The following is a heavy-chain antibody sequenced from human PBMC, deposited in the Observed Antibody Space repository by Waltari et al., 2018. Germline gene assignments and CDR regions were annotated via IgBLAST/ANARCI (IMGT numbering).Heavy chain of an antibody. CDR3: AREDVSYAACSLMDV. CDR2: ISGDASSI. V-gene: IGHV3-74*01. Sequence: EMHVVESGGGLVQPGGSLRLSCEASGFTFSSPWMHWVRQAPGKGLAWVSRISGDASSIAYADSVRGRFFISRDNAKNTLYLQMNGLRAEDTGIYYCAREDVSYAACSLMDVWGKGTTVTVSS. J-gene: IGHJ6*03. CDR1: GFTFSSPW. D-gene: IGHD2-15*01.